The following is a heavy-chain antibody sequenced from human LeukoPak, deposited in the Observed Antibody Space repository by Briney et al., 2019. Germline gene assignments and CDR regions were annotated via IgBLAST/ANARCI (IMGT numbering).Heavy chain of an antibody. D-gene: IGHD3-10*01. V-gene: IGHV3-30-3*01. CDR2: ISYDGSNK. J-gene: IGHJ4*02. CDR3: ARGWFGELFPQTQNFDY. CDR1: GFTFSSYA. Sequence: PGGSLRLSCAASGFTFSSYAMHWVCQAPGKGLEWVAVISYDGSNKYYADSVKGRFTISRDNSKNTLYLQMNSLRAEDTAVYYCARGWFGELFPQTQNFDYWGQGTLVTVSS.